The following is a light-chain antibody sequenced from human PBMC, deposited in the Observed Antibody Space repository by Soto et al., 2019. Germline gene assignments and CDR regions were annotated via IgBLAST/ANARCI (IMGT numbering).Light chain of an antibody. CDR2: YAS. Sequence: ETVLTQSPATLSLSPGERATLSCRASQSLSSFLAWYQQKPGQAPRLVIFYASNRATGIPPRFSGSGFGTDFTLTISSLEPEDFAVYYCQQRSNWPPTFGGGTKVEIK. CDR1: QSLSSF. J-gene: IGKJ4*01. CDR3: QQRSNWPPT. V-gene: IGKV3-11*01.